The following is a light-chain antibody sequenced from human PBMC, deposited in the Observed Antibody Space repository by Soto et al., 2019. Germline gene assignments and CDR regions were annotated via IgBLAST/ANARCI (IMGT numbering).Light chain of an antibody. CDR1: QDISKY. V-gene: IGKV1-33*01. Sequence: DIQMTQSPSSLSASVGERVTITCQASQDISKYLNWYQQQPGKAPKLLIYDASNLETGVPSRFSGTGSAAYYTFTISSLHPEDFATYHCQQYDSFPFTFGPGTKVEIK. CDR2: DAS. CDR3: QQYDSFPFT. J-gene: IGKJ3*01.